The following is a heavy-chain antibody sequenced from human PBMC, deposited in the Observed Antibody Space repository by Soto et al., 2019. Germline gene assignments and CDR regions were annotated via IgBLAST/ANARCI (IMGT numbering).Heavy chain of an antibody. CDR2: ISSSSSYI. CDR1: GFTFSSYS. Sequence: GGSLRLSCAASGFTFSSYSMNWVRQAPGKGLEWVSSISSSSSYIYYADSVKGRFTISRDNAKNSLYLQMNSLRAEDTAVYYCARDYRTPITIFGVVIYFDYWGQGTLVTVSS. CDR3: ARDYRTPITIFGVVIYFDY. D-gene: IGHD3-3*01. J-gene: IGHJ4*02. V-gene: IGHV3-21*01.